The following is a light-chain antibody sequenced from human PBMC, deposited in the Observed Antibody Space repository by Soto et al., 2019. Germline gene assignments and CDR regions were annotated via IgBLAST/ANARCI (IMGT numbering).Light chain of an antibody. Sequence: ETVLRQSPGTLSLSPGERATLSCRASQTIRSNYLAWYRQTPGQAPRLLIYGASNRATGIADRFSGSGSGTDFTLIISRLEREDFALYYCQQYGSSPWTFGQGTKVEIK. J-gene: IGKJ1*01. V-gene: IGKV3-20*01. CDR3: QQYGSSPWT. CDR2: GAS. CDR1: QTIRSNY.